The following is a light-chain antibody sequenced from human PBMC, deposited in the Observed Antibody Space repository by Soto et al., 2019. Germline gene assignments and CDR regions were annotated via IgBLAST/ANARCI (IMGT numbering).Light chain of an antibody. J-gene: IGLJ2*01. CDR3: QSYDSSLSGVV. CDR2: GIN. CDR1: SSNIGAGYD. V-gene: IGLV1-40*01. Sequence: QSVLTQPPSVSGAPGQRVTISCTGRSSNIGAGYDVQWYQQLPGTAPKLLIYGINNRPSGVPDRFSGSKSGTSASLAITGLQAEDASDYYCQSYDSSLSGVVFGGGTKLTVL.